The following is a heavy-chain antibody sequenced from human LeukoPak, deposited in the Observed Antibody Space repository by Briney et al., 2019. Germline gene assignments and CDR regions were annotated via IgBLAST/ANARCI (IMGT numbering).Heavy chain of an antibody. D-gene: IGHD6-13*01. CDR1: GFTFSSYA. J-gene: IGHJ4*02. V-gene: IGHV3-23*01. CDR2: ISGSGGST. CDR3: ATPLDSTTWYVFDY. Sequence: PGGSLRLSCAASGFTFSSYAMSWVRQAPGKGLEWVSAISGSGGSTYYADSVKGRFTISTDNSKNTLYLQMNGLRAEDTAVYYCATPLDSTTWYVFDYWGQGTLVPVSS.